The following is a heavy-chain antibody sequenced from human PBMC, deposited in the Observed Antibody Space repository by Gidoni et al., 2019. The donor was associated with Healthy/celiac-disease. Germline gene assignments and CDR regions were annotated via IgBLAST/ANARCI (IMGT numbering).Heavy chain of an antibody. D-gene: IGHD6-19*01. Sequence: QVPLVGSGGGVVQPGRSLRLSCPASDFTSRSYGLPWVRQAPGKRPGGVAVISYDGSNKYYADSVKGRFTISRDNSKNTLYLQMNSLRAEDMAVYYCAKGLGSGWYITWFDPWGQGTLVTVSS. CDR3: AKGLGSGWYITWFDP. J-gene: IGHJ5*02. CDR1: DFTSRSYG. CDR2: ISYDGSNK. V-gene: IGHV3-30*18.